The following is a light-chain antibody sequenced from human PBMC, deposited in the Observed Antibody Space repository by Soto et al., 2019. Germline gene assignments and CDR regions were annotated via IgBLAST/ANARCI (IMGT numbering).Light chain of an antibody. V-gene: IGKV3-20*01. CDR3: QPYGSTPPP. CDR1: ESVSNDH. CDR2: CAS. J-gene: IGKJ1*01. Sequence: EIVLTQSPGTLSLSPGERATLSCRASESVSNDHLAWYQRKPGQAPRLLIYCASYRATDIPCRFSGSGSGTDFTLAIARLEAEDFAVYICQPYGSTPPPFGLGTKVEI.